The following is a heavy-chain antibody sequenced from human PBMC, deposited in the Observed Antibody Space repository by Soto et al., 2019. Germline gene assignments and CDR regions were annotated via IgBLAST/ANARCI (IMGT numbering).Heavy chain of an antibody. V-gene: IGHV4-31*02. CDR1: GGSITTGGRY. J-gene: IGHJ3*02. Sequence: QVRLQEWGPGLVKPSQTLSLKCSVSGGSITTGGRYWSWIRQLPGKGLEWIGDIYYSGNTYDNASLKSRVTISVEAAKNQFSLQLSSVTAADTAVYYCAQALVFTGGDGFDSWGQGRLVTVSS. CDR3: AQALVFTGGDGFDS. D-gene: IGHD1-1*01. CDR2: IYYSGNT.